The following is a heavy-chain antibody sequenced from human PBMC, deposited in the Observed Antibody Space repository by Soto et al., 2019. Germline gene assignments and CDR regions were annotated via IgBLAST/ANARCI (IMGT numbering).Heavy chain of an antibody. CDR3: VRDSEWELTNGFEV. J-gene: IGHJ3*01. CDR2: TWYDGSTT. V-gene: IGHV3-33*01. Sequence: QVHLVESGGGVVQPGTSLRLSCAASGFSFSNYGMHWVRQAPGKGLEWVAVTWYDGSTTYYADSVRGRFTVSRDNPKNPLYLQMDSLRDEDTAVYFCVRDSEWELTNGFEVWGQGTTVIVSS. D-gene: IGHD1-7*01. CDR1: GFSFSNYG.